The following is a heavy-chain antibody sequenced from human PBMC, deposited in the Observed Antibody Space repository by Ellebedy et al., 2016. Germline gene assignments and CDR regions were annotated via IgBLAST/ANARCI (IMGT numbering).Heavy chain of an antibody. D-gene: IGHD2-2*01. CDR1: GFTFSSYS. CDR3: ARDSDPGLRYCSSTSCYSSSQDY. Sequence: GESLKISCAASGFTFSSYSMNWVRQAPGKGLEWVSYISSSSSTIYYADSVKGRFTISRDNAKNSLYLQMNSLRDEDTAVYYCARDSDPGLRYCSSTSCYSSSQDYWGQGTLVTVSS. CDR2: ISSSSSTI. V-gene: IGHV3-48*02. J-gene: IGHJ4*02.